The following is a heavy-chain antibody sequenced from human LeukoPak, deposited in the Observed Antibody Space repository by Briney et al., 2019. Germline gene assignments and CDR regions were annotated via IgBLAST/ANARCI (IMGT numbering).Heavy chain of an antibody. D-gene: IGHD6-13*01. CDR2: IHYSDSA. Sequence: SETLSLTCAISGGSISNSGYYWAWLRQPPGKGLVYIGNIHYSDSALYNPSLQSRATMLVDTSKNQFSLKLSSVTAADTAVYYCARRRAAAGPFDYWGQGTLVTVSS. J-gene: IGHJ4*02. V-gene: IGHV4-39*01. CDR3: ARRRAAAGPFDY. CDR1: GGSISNSGYY.